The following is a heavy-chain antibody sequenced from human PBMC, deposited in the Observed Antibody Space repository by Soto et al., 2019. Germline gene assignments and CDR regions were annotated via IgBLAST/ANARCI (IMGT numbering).Heavy chain of an antibody. CDR3: ARDGTGEGFDP. Sequence: GGSLRLSCVGSGFTFSNFGIHWVRQAPGKGLEWVAVISYDGSNKYYADSVKGRFTISRDNSKNTLYLQMNSLRAEDTAVYYCARDGTGEGFDPWGQGTLVTVSS. V-gene: IGHV3-30*03. J-gene: IGHJ5*02. CDR2: ISYDGSNK. D-gene: IGHD7-27*01. CDR1: GFTFSNFG.